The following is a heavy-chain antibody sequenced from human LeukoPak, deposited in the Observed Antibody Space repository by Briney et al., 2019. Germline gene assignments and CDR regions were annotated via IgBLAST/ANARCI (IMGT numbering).Heavy chain of an antibody. CDR2: IYYSGST. D-gene: IGHD3-3*01. Sequence: PSETLSLTCTVSGGSISSSSYYWGWIRRPPGKGLEWIGSIYYSGSTYYNPSLKSRVTISVDTSKNQFSLKLSSVTAADTAVYYCARLPLLRFLEWWYYFDYWGQGTLVTVSS. CDR1: GGSISSSSYY. J-gene: IGHJ4*02. CDR3: ARLPLLRFLEWWYYFDY. V-gene: IGHV4-39*01.